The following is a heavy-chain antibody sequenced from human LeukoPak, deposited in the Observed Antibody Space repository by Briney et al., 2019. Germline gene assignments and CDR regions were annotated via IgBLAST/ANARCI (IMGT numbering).Heavy chain of an antibody. CDR1: GFTFSSYA. CDR2: ISYDGSNK. V-gene: IGHV3-30*14. CDR3: ARGYYDSSGYYYGMDV. Sequence: TGGSLRLSCAASGFTFSSYAMHWVRQAPGKGLEWVAVISYDGSNKYYADSVKGRFTISRDNSKNTLYLQMNSLRAEDTAVYYCARGYYDSSGYYYGMDVWGQGTTVTVSS. D-gene: IGHD3-22*01. J-gene: IGHJ6*02.